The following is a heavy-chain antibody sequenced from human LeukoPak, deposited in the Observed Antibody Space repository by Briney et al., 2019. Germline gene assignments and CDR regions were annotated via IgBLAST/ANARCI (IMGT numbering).Heavy chain of an antibody. V-gene: IGHV3-11*06. CDR1: GFTFSDYY. CDR2: ISSSSSYT. J-gene: IGHJ4*02. D-gene: IGHD6-13*01. CDR3: ARKNYPGIAAAVDY. Sequence: GGSLRLSCSAFGFTFSDYYMSWIRQAPGRGLEWVSYISSSSSYTNYADSVKGRFTISRDNAKNSLYLQMNSLRAEDTAVYYCARKNYPGIAAAVDYWGQGTLVTVSS.